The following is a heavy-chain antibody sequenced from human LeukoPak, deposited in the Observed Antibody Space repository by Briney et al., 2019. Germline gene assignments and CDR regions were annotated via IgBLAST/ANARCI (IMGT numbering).Heavy chain of an antibody. D-gene: IGHD7-27*01. V-gene: IGHV1-3*01. J-gene: IGHJ5*02. Sequence: ASVKVSCKASGFTFTDYIIHWVRQAPGQRLEWMGWMNAGNGNTKYSQNFQGRVTITRDTSASTAYMELSSLRSEDTAVYYCTREVWGFDPWGQGTLVTVSP. CDR3: TREVWGFDP. CDR1: GFTFTDYI. CDR2: MNAGNGNT.